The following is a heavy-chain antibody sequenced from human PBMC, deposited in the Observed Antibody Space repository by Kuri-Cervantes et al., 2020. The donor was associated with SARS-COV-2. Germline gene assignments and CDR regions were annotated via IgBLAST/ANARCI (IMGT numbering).Heavy chain of an antibody. CDR3: AAIAAAGNFDY. J-gene: IGHJ4*02. Sequence: GESLKISCEASGFNFSTYVMNWVRQAPGEGLEWVAGIGYWGGSPHYADPVKGRFTISRDNSKNTLYLQMNSLRAEDTAVYYCAAIAAAGNFDYWGQGTLVTVSS. D-gene: IGHD6-13*01. CDR1: GFNFSTYV. CDR2: IGYWGGSP. V-gene: IGHV3-23*01.